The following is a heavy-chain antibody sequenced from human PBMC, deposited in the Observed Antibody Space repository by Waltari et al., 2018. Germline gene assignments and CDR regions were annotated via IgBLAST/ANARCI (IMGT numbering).Heavy chain of an antibody. V-gene: IGHV4-61*02. CDR1: GGSISSGSYY. Sequence: QVQLQESGPGLVKPSQTLSLTCTVSGGSISSGSYYWSWIRQPAGKGLEWIGRNYTSGSTNYNPSLKSRVTISVDTSKNQFSRKLSSVTAADTAVYYCARACSGGSCYAASFDPWGQGTLVTVSS. CDR3: ARACSGGSCYAASFDP. CDR2: NYTSGST. J-gene: IGHJ5*02. D-gene: IGHD2-15*01.